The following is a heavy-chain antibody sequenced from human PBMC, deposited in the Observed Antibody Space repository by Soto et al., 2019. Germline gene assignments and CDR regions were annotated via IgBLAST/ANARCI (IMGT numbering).Heavy chain of an antibody. D-gene: IGHD3-3*01. Sequence: GGSLRLSCAASGFTFSSYSMNWVRQAPGKGLEWVSSISSSSSYIYYADSVKGRFTISRDNAKNSLYLQMNSLRAEDTAVYYCARAGAEMYYDFWSGYYVDYWGQGTLVTVSS. CDR2: ISSSSSYI. CDR3: ARAGAEMYYDFWSGYYVDY. V-gene: IGHV3-21*01. CDR1: GFTFSSYS. J-gene: IGHJ4*02.